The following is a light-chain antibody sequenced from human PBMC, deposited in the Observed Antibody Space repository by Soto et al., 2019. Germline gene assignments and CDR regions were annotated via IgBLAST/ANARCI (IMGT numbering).Light chain of an antibody. CDR1: QSVGTS. CDR2: TAS. Sequence: IVMTQSPATLSVSPGERATLSCRASQSVGTSLAWYQQKPGQAPRLLIQTASTRATGIPARFSGSGSGTEFTLTISSLQSEDFAVYYCQQYKNWYTFGQGTKLELK. CDR3: QQYKNWYT. V-gene: IGKV3-15*01. J-gene: IGKJ2*01.